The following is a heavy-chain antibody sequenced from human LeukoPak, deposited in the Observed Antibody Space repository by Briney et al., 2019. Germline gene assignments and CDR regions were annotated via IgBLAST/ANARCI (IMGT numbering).Heavy chain of an antibody. CDR2: IYYSGST. D-gene: IGHD1-26*01. Sequence: SETLSLTCTVSGGSISSSSYYWGWIRQPPGKGLEWIGSIYYSGSTYYNPSLKSRVTISVDTSKNQFSLKLSSVTAADTAVYYCARYSGTHSRNFDYWGQGTLVTVSS. CDR1: GGSISSSSYY. J-gene: IGHJ4*02. V-gene: IGHV4-39*07. CDR3: ARYSGTHSRNFDY.